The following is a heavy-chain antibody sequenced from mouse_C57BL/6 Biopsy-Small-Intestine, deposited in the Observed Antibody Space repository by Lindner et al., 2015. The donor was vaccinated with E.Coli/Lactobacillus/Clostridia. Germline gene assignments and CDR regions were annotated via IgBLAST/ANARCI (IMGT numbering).Heavy chain of an antibody. CDR2: ISSGSSTI. J-gene: IGHJ4*01. D-gene: IGHD1-1*01. V-gene: IGHV5-17*01. CDR1: GFTFSDYG. Sequence: VQLQESGGGLVKPGGSLKLSCAASGFTFSDYGMHWVRQAPEKGLGWVAYISSGSSTIYYADTVKGRFTISRDNAKNTLFLQMTSLRSEDTAMYYCATTVVATKGTMDYWGQGTSVTVSS. CDR3: ATTVVATKGTMDY.